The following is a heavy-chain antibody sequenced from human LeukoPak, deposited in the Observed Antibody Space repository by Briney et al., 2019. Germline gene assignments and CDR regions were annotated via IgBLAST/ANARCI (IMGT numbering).Heavy chain of an antibody. V-gene: IGHV3-11*04. CDR2: ISSSGSTI. CDR1: GFTFSDYY. J-gene: IGHJ4*02. D-gene: IGHD3-3*02. Sequence: GGSLRLSCAASGFTFSDYYMSWIRQAPGKGLEWVSYISSSGSTIYYADSVKGRFTISRDNAKNSLYLQMNSLRAEDTAVYYCARDHIQLALYFDYWGQGTLVTVSS. CDR3: ARDHIQLALYFDY.